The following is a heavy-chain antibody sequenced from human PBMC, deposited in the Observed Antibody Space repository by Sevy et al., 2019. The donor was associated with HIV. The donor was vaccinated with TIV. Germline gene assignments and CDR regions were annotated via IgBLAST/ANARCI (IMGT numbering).Heavy chain of an antibody. CDR3: ARGGYDFWRGHGGDY. CDR2: ISSSGSTI. CDR1: GFSFNTFS. J-gene: IGHJ4*02. D-gene: IGHD3-3*01. Sequence: GGSLRLSCAASGFSFNTFSMNWVRQRPEKGLEWVSYISSSGSTIYYADSVKGRFTVSRDNAKNSLYLQMNSLRAEDTAVYDWARGGYDFWRGHGGDYWGQGTLVTVSS. V-gene: IGHV3-48*04.